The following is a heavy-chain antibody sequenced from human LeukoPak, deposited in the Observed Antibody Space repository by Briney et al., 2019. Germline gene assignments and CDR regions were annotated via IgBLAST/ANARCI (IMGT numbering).Heavy chain of an antibody. V-gene: IGHV4-59*01. CDR2: VYYNGNT. CDR3: ARDSSGYNLFDP. Sequence: SETLSLTCTVSGGSIGASYWNWIRQPPGKGLEWIGYVYYNGNTNYNPSLKSRVTISRDTSKNQSSLKLNSVTAADTAVYYCARDSSGYNLFDPWGRGTLVTVSA. D-gene: IGHD3-22*01. J-gene: IGHJ5*02. CDR1: GGSIGASY.